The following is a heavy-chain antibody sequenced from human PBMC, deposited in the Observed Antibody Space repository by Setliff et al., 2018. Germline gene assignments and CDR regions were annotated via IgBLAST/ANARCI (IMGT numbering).Heavy chain of an antibody. D-gene: IGHD3-10*01. Sequence: PSETLSLTCSVPGDSLRKDYGTCIRQPPGKGLEWMGNMNAGGKINYNPSLKGRVTLSLATSKSQFSLNLTSVTAEDTAIYYCARGRLSFGSYGSGNQWKYYYYMDVWGKGTTVTVSS. CDR2: MNAGGKI. CDR3: ARGRLSFGSYGSGNQWKYYYYMDV. V-gene: IGHV4-4*08. CDR1: GDSLRKDY. J-gene: IGHJ6*03.